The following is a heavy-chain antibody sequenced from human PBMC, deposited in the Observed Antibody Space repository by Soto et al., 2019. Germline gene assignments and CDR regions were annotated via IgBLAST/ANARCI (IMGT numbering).Heavy chain of an antibody. CDR1: GFTFSSYA. CDR2: ISGSGGTT. J-gene: IGHJ4*02. Sequence: EVQLLESGGGLVQPGGSLRLSCAASGFTFSSYAMTWVRQAPGKGPEWVSGISGSGGTTYYADSVKGRFTISRDNSKNTLYLQMNSLRVEDTAVYYCAKDLLVGATIAFDYWGQGTRVTVSS. D-gene: IGHD5-12*01. V-gene: IGHV3-23*01. CDR3: AKDLLVGATIAFDY.